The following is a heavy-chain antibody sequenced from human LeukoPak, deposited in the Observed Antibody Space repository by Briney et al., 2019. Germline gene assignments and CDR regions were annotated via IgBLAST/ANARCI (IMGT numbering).Heavy chain of an antibody. J-gene: IGHJ4*02. CDR2: INPSGGST. CDR3: ARSPPVGDFWSGYYWFDY. Sequence: ASVKVPCKASGGTFTSYYMHWVRQAPGQGLEWMGIINPSGGSTSYAQKFQGRVTMTRDTSTSTVYMELSSLRSEDTAVYYCARSPPVGDFWSGYYWFDYWGQGTLVTVSS. D-gene: IGHD3-3*01. V-gene: IGHV1-46*01. CDR1: GGTFTSYY.